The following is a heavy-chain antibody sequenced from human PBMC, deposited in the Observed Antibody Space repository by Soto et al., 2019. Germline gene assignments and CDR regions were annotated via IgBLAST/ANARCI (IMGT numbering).Heavy chain of an antibody. CDR3: EKEYSDYDPFDY. Sequence: QVQLVESGGGVVQPGRSLRLSCAASGFTFSSYDMHWVRQAPGKGLEWVAVISYDGSNKYYADSVKSRFTISRDNSKNTLYLQMNSLRAEDTAVYYCEKEYSDYDPFDYWGQGTMVTVSS. CDR2: ISYDGSNK. V-gene: IGHV3-30*18. D-gene: IGHD5-12*01. CDR1: GFTFSSYD. J-gene: IGHJ4*02.